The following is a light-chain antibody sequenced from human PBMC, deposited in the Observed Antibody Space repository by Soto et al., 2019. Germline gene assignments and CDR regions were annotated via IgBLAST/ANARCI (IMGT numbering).Light chain of an antibody. CDR3: QQYNSYSPLT. CDR2: DAS. Sequence: DIQMTQSPSTLSASLGDRVTITCRASQSISSGLAWYQQKPGKAPKVFIYDASSLQSGVPSRFSGSGSGTEFTLTISSLQHDDFAIYYCQQYNSYSPLTFGQGTKVDIK. V-gene: IGKV1-5*01. CDR1: QSISSG. J-gene: IGKJ1*01.